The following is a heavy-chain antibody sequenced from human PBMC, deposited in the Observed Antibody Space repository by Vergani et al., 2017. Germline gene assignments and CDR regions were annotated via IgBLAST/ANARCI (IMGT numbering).Heavy chain of an antibody. V-gene: IGHV4-31*03. CDR3: ARMGGCDEGYAFRIGYFDS. J-gene: IGHJ4*02. CDR2: IYSTGST. CDR1: GDSISSGVYY. D-gene: IGHD3-16*01. Sequence: QVQLQESGPGLVKPSQTLSLTCSVSGDSISSGVYYWNWIRQHPGKGLEWIGYIYSTGSTHHNPSLRRRINMSVDTSKNQFSLKLNSVTAADTAMYYCARMGGCDEGYAFRIGYFDSWGPGILVTVSS.